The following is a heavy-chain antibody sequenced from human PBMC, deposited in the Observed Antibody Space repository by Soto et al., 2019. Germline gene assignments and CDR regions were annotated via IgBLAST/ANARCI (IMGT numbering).Heavy chain of an antibody. CDR3: ARGVVVVVAATKYNWFDP. CDR1: CCSISSGDYY. D-gene: IGHD2-15*01. CDR2: IYYSGST. Sequence: SDTLSLTCTVSCCSISSGDYYWSWIRQPPGTGLECIGYIYYSGSTYYNPSLKSRVTISVDTSKNQFSLKLSSVTAADTAVYYCARGVVVVVAATKYNWFDPWGQGTLVT. J-gene: IGHJ5*02. V-gene: IGHV4-30-4*02.